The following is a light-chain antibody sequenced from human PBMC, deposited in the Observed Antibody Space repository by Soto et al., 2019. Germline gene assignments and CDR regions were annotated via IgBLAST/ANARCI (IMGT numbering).Light chain of an antibody. V-gene: IGLV1-40*01. CDR3: QSSDSSLSNSWL. J-gene: IGLJ3*02. CDR2: GVT. CDR1: WSNIGAGYE. Sequence: QSALTQPPSVSGAPGQRVTISCTGGWSNIGAGYEVHWYQHLPGTAPKLLIYGVTNRPSGVPDRFSGCRSGTSASLAITGLQADDEGDYYCQSSDSSLSNSWLFGGGTKVTVL.